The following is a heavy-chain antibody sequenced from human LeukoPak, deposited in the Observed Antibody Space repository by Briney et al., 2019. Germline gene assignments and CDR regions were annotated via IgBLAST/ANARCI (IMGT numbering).Heavy chain of an antibody. CDR3: ARWEYSYGSL. Sequence: PSETLSLTCTVSGASITRRYWSWIRQPPGKGLEWIGYINYSGNTNYNPSLKSRVTMSVDTSKNQFSLKLSSVTAADTAVYYCARWEYSYGSLWGQGTLVTVSS. V-gene: IGHV4-59*11. CDR2: INYSGNT. J-gene: IGHJ4*02. D-gene: IGHD5-18*01. CDR1: GASITRRY.